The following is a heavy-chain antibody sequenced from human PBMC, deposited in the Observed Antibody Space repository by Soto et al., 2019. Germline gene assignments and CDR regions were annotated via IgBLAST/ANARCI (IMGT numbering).Heavy chain of an antibody. CDR2: ISSSSYI. D-gene: IGHD3-22*01. CDR1: GFTFSSYS. CDR3: ARVVVITHDAFDI. Sequence: GGSLRLSCAASGFTFSSYSMNWVRQAPGKGLEWVSSISSSSYIYYADSVKGRFTISRDNAKNSLYLQMNSLRAEDTAVYYCARVVVITHDAFDIWGQGTMVTVSS. J-gene: IGHJ3*02. V-gene: IGHV3-21*01.